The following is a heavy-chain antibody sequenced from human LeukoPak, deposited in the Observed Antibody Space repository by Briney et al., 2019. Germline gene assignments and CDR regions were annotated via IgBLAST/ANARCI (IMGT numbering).Heavy chain of an antibody. CDR3: AKGVVVPWWNGMDV. J-gene: IGHJ6*02. Sequence: GGSLRLSCAASGFTFRSFAVSWVRQAPGKGLQWVSAISGSGGSTYYADSVKGRFTISRGNSKNTLYLQMNSLRAEDTAVYDCAKGVVVPWWNGMDVWGQGTTVTVSS. V-gene: IGHV3-23*01. CDR2: ISGSGGST. D-gene: IGHD2-15*01. CDR1: GFTFRSFA.